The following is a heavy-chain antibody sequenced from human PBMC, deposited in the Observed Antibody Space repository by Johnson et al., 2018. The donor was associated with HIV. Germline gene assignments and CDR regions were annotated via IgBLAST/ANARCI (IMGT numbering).Heavy chain of an antibody. CDR1: GFTFSSYA. CDR2: ISYDGSNK. Sequence: VQLVESGGGVVQPGRSLRLSCAASGFTFSSYAMHWVRQAPGKGLEWVAVISYDGSNKYYADSVKGRFTISRDNAKNSLYLQMNSLRAGDTAVYYCAREVGYSDAFDMWGQGTMVTVSS. V-gene: IGHV3-30*04. J-gene: IGHJ3*02. CDR3: AREVGYSDAFDM. D-gene: IGHD2-15*01.